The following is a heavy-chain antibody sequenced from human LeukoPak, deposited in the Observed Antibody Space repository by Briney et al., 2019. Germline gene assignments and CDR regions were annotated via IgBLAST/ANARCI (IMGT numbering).Heavy chain of an antibody. CDR3: ARDGYDFWSGYYYFDY. D-gene: IGHD3-3*01. Sequence: ASVKVSCKASGYTFTGYYMHWVRQAPGQGLEWTGWISAYNGNTNYAQKLQGRVTMTTDTSTSTAYMELRSLRSDDTAVYYCARDGYDFWSGYYYFDYWGQGTLVTVSS. CDR2: ISAYNGNT. J-gene: IGHJ4*02. V-gene: IGHV1-18*04. CDR1: GYTFTGYY.